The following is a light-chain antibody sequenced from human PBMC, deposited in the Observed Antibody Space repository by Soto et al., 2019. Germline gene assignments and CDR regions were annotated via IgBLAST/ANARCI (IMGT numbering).Light chain of an antibody. Sequence: EMVLTQSKATLSASPGESATLSCRARQSLSGNLAWYQQKPGQAPRLIIYSASTRATGIPVRFSGSGSGTEFILTISSLQPEDFAVYYCQQYNNWPPTWTFGQGTKVDIK. V-gene: IGKV3-15*01. CDR3: QQYNNWPPTWT. J-gene: IGKJ1*01. CDR1: QSLSGN. CDR2: SAS.